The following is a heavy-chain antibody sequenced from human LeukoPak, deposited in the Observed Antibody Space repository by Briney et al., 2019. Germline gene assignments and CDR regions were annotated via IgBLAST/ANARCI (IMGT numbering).Heavy chain of an antibody. CDR3: ARVRGSNYYYYGMDV. CDR1: GFTFCSFE. Sequence: GGSLRLSCAASGFTFCSFEMNWVRQAPGKGLEWVSYIVSSGTTIYYADSVKGRFTISRDNAKNSLYLRMNSLRAEDTAIYYCARVRGSNYYYYGMDVWGQGTTVTVSS. D-gene: IGHD3-10*01. CDR2: IVSSGTTI. V-gene: IGHV3-48*03. J-gene: IGHJ6*02.